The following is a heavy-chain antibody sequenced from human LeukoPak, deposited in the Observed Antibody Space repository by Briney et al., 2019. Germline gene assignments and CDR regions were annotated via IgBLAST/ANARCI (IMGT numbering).Heavy chain of an antibody. V-gene: IGHV1-69*13. Sequence: SVKVSCKASGGTFSSYAIRWVRQAPGQGLEWMGGIIPIFGTANYAQKFQGRVTITADESTSTAYMELSSLRSEDTAVYYCARDRGAFDYVWGSYRYSESYYFDYWGQGTLVTVSS. D-gene: IGHD3-16*02. J-gene: IGHJ4*02. CDR2: IIPIFGTA. CDR3: ARDRGAFDYVWGSYRYSESYYFDY. CDR1: GGTFSSYA.